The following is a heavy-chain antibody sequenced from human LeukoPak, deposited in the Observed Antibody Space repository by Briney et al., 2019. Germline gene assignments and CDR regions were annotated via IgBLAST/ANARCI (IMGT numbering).Heavy chain of an antibody. D-gene: IGHD3-22*01. J-gene: IGHJ6*03. Sequence: SETLSLTCTVSGSSISSGYYWGWIRQPPGKGLEWIGSIYHSGSTNYNPSLKSRVTISVDTSKNQFSLKLSSVTAADTAVYYCASAGDYYDSSGYQYYMDVWGKGTTVTVSS. V-gene: IGHV4-38-2*02. CDR2: IYHSGST. CDR3: ASAGDYYDSSGYQYYMDV. CDR1: GSSISSGYY.